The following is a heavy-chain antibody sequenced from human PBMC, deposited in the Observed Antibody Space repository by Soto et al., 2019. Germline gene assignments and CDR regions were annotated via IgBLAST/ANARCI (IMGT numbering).Heavy chain of an antibody. CDR3: TRLHFIVEPGINY. CDR1: RISFSGSG. Sequence: EVQLVESGGGLVQPGGSLKLSCAASRISFSGSGIHWVRQGSGKGLEWIGRIRTKSNNYATAYAASVKGRFTISRDDSKNTAYLQMNSLKTEDTAVYYCTRLHFIVEPGINYWGQGTLVTVSS. V-gene: IGHV3-73*02. CDR2: IRTKSNNYAT. D-gene: IGHD2-2*01. J-gene: IGHJ4*02.